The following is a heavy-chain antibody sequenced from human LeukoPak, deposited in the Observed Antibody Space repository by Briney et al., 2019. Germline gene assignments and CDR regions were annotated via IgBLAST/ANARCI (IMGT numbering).Heavy chain of an antibody. CDR2: IRYDGSNK. CDR3: XXXXXXXXXXXXXDY. Sequence: FXXXXYGXHWVRQAPGXGLXWVAFIRYDGSNKXYADSVKGRFTISRXNSKXTLYLQMNSLRAEDTAVYYXXXXXXXXXXXXXXDYXGQXXXXTVSS. J-gene: IGHJ4*02. CDR1: FXXXXYG. V-gene: IGHV3-30*02.